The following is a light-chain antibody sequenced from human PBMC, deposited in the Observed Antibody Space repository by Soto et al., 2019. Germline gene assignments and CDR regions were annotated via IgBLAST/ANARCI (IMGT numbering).Light chain of an antibody. CDR2: EDN. J-gene: IGLJ2*01. V-gene: IGLV3-1*01. CDR1: RLGAKY. Sequence: SYELTQPPSVSVSPGQTASITCSGDRLGAKYVCWYQQKPGQSPVLVIYEDNKRPSGIPERFSGSNSGNTATLTISVTQAMDEADYYCQAWDNSVIFGGGTKLTVL. CDR3: QAWDNSVI.